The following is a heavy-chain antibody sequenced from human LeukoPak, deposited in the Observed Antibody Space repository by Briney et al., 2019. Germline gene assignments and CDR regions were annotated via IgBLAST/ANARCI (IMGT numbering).Heavy chain of an antibody. J-gene: IGHJ6*02. CDR1: GGSFSGYY. V-gene: IGHV4-34*01. D-gene: IGHD1-1*01. CDR3: ASGTTTYYYYYGMDV. Sequence: SETLSLTCAVYGGSFSGYYWSWIRQPPGKGLEWIGEINHSGSTNYNPSLKSRVTISVDTSKKQFSLKLSSVTAADTAVYYCASGTTTYYYYYGMDVWGQGTTVTVSS. CDR2: INHSGST.